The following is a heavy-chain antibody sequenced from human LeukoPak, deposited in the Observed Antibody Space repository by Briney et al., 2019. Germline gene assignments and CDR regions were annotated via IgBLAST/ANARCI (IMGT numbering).Heavy chain of an antibody. D-gene: IGHD6-13*01. Sequence: PGGSLRLSCAASGFTFSSYAMSWVRQAPGKGLEWVSAISGSGGSTYYADSVKGRFTISRDNSKNTLYLQMNSLRAEDTAVYYCAKTPSIAAAGDAEYFQHWGQGTLVTVSS. CDR2: ISGSGGST. J-gene: IGHJ1*01. CDR3: AKTPSIAAAGDAEYFQH. V-gene: IGHV3-23*01. CDR1: GFTFSSYA.